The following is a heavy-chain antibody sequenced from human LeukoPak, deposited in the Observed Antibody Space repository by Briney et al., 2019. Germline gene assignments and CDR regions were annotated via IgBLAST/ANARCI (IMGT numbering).Heavy chain of an antibody. CDR2: IRQDASAV. Sequence: GGSLRLSCAASGFTFSNYWMHWVRQVPGKGLEWVANIRQDASAVFQVDSLKGRFTVSRDNTKNSLYLQMSSLRVEDTAVYYCARWIHDSAAWRLDYWGRGALVTVSS. CDR1: GFTFSNYW. D-gene: IGHD3-22*01. CDR3: ARWIHDSAAWRLDY. J-gene: IGHJ4*02. V-gene: IGHV3-7*04.